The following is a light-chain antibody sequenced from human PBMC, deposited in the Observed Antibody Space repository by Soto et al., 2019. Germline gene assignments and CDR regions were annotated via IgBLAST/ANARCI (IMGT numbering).Light chain of an antibody. CDR2: EVS. J-gene: IGLJ1*01. CDR1: SIDVGSYSL. CDR3: CSYAGSNTYV. Sequence: QSVLTQPASVSGSPGQSITISCTGTSIDVGSYSLVSWYQQHPGKAPKLMIYEVSKRPSGVSNRFSGSKSGDTASLTISGLQAEDEADYYCCSYAGSNTYVFGTGTKVTVL. V-gene: IGLV2-23*02.